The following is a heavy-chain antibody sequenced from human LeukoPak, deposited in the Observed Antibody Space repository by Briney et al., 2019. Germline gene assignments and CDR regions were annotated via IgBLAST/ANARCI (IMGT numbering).Heavy chain of an antibody. CDR2: IYRNGSV. CDR3: AKFYSSGSSGAFEI. J-gene: IGHJ3*02. D-gene: IGHD6-19*01. CDR1: GFTVSTNY. Sequence: GGSLRLSCAVSGFTVSTNYMAWVRQAPGKGLEWVSIIYRNGSVYYADSMEGRFTVSRDNSKNTVYLQVSSLKAEDTAVYFCAKFYSSGSSGAFEIWGQGTMVTVSS. V-gene: IGHV3-53*01.